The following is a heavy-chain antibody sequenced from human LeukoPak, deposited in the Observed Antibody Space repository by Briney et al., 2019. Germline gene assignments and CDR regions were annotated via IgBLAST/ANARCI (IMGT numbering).Heavy chain of an antibody. V-gene: IGHV1-69*04. Sequence: GASVKVSCKASGGTFSSYAISWVRQAPGQGLEWMGRIIPILGIANYAQKFQGRVTITADKSTSTAYMELSSLRSEDTAVYYCAREMATSNYDAFDIWGQGTMVTVSS. D-gene: IGHD5-24*01. CDR2: IIPILGIA. CDR1: GGTFSSYA. CDR3: AREMATSNYDAFDI. J-gene: IGHJ3*02.